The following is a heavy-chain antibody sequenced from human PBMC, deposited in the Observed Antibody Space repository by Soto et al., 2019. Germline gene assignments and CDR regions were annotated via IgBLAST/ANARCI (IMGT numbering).Heavy chain of an antibody. CDR2: VHYSGSP. Sequence: QVQLQESGPGLVKPSETLSLTCSVSGASISSSYWTWIRQLPGKGLEWIGYVHYSGSPNYNPSLKSRGTISVDTSKSLFSLKLSSVTTADTAVYYCARRGGSGWFFDYWGQGILVIVSS. CDR3: ARRGGSGWFFDY. D-gene: IGHD6-19*01. CDR1: GASISSSY. V-gene: IGHV4-59*08. J-gene: IGHJ4*02.